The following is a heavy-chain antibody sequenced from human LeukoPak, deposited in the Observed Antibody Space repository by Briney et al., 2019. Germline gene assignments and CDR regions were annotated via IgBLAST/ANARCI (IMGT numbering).Heavy chain of an antibody. D-gene: IGHD1-1*01. J-gene: IGHJ4*02. V-gene: IGHV5-51*01. CDR2: IYPGDSDT. CDR1: GYSFTSYW. CDR3: ARHETGPYFDY. Sequence: GESLKISCKGSGYSFTSYWIGWVRQMPGKGLECMGIIYPGDSDTRYSPSFQGQVTISADKSVSTAYLQWSSLKASDTAIYYCARHETGPYFDYWGQGTLVTVSS.